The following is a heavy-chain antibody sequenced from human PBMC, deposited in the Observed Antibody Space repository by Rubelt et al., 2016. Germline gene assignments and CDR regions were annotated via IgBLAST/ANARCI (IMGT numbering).Heavy chain of an antibody. J-gene: IGHJ5*02. CDR2: FYHTGST. V-gene: IGHV4-59*01. CDR3: AREVPVDGTAFDP. D-gene: IGHD6-19*01. CDR1: GASISSYY. Sequence: LQKPSETLSLTCSVSGASISSYYWSWIRQPPGKGLEWIASFYHTGSTTYNPSLQSRVTLSVDTSKNQFSLKVRSVTAADTAVYYCAREVPVDGTAFDPWGQGTLVTVSS.